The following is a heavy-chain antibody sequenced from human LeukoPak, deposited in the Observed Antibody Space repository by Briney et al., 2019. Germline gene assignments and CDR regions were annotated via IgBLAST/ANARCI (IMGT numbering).Heavy chain of an antibody. V-gene: IGHV4-59*01. CDR2: IYYNEST. J-gene: IGHJ4*02. D-gene: IGHD6-19*01. CDR3: ARGRWMVNY. CDR1: YSSTSSYY. Sequence: SETLSLTWSAAYSSTSSYYCSWLRQPVGKGLEWIGYIYYNESTNYNPSVKSRVTISADTSKNQFSLQLRTVTAADTAVYYCARGRWMVNYWGQGTLVTVSS.